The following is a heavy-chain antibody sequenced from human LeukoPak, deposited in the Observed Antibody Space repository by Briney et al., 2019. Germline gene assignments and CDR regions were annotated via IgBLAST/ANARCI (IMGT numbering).Heavy chain of an antibody. Sequence: ASVKVSCKASGYTFTSYGISWVRQAPGQGLEWMGWISAYNGNTNYAQKLQGRVTMTTDTSTSTAYMELRSLRSDGTAVYYCARAGSFWSGLNWFDPWGQGTLVTVSS. CDR1: GYTFTSYG. CDR2: ISAYNGNT. D-gene: IGHD3-3*01. CDR3: ARAGSFWSGLNWFDP. J-gene: IGHJ5*02. V-gene: IGHV1-18*01.